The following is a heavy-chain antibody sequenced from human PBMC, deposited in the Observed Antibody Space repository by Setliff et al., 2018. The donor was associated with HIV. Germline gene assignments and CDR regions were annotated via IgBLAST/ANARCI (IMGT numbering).Heavy chain of an antibody. V-gene: IGHV4-34*01. D-gene: IGHD1-26*01. CDR2: INHSGST. CDR1: GGSFSGYY. J-gene: IGHJ1*01. Sequence: SETLSLTCAVYGGSFSGYYWGWIRQPPGKGLEWIGEINHSGSTNYNPSLKSRVTISVDTSKNQFSLNLSSVTAADTAVYYCARGLKVGATEAEYFQHWGQVTLVIVCS. CDR3: ARGLKVGATEAEYFQH.